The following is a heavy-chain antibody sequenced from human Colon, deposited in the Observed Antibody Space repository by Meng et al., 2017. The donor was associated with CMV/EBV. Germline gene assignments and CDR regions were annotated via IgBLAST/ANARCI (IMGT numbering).Heavy chain of an antibody. CDR2: INPIDGDT. V-gene: IGHV1-2*02. J-gene: IGHJ4*01. Sequence: KASGYTVTGFYVHWVRQAPGQGLEWMGWINPIDGDTNYAPKFQGRVTMTRDTSINTASMDLSSLRSDDTAVYYCARGTVGANGGYFDSWGQGTLVTVS. CDR1: GYTVTGFY. CDR3: ARGTVGANGGYFDS. D-gene: IGHD1-26*01.